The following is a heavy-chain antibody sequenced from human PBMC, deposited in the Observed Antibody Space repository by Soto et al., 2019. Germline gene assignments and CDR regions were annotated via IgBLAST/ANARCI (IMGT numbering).Heavy chain of an antibody. D-gene: IGHD2-15*01. V-gene: IGHV1-2*02. J-gene: IGHJ3*02. CDR2: FNPNSGGT. CDR1: GYTFTGFY. Sequence: QVQLVQSGAEVKKPGASVKVSCKVSGYTFTGFYMHWVRQAPGQGLEWMGGFNPNSGGTNYAQKFQGRVTMTRDTSISTAYMELSRLRSDDTAVYYCARGNPGVVAATGLLNIWGQGTMVTVSS. CDR3: ARGNPGVVAATGLLNI.